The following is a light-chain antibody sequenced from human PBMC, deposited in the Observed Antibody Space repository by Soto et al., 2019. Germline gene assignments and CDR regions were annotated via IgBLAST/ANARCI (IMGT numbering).Light chain of an antibody. V-gene: IGKV3-15*01. CDR2: GAS. CDR3: QQYNNWPPYT. CDR1: QSVSSN. J-gene: IGKJ2*01. Sequence: EIVMTQSPATLSVSPGERATLSCRASQSVSSNLACYQQKPGQAPRLLIYGASTRATGIPARFSGSGSGTEFTLTISSLQSEDFAVYYCQQYNNWPPYTFGQGNKLEI.